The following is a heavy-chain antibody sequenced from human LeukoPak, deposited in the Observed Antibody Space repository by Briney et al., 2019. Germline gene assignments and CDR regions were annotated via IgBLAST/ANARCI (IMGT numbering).Heavy chain of an antibody. D-gene: IGHD3-22*01. Sequence: PGGSLRLSCAASGFTFSSYGMHWVRQAPGKGLEWVAVIWYDGSNKYYADSVKGRFTISRDNSKNTLYLQMNSLRAEDTAVYYCARDRYSYKNYYDSSGYSYWGQGTLVIVSS. J-gene: IGHJ4*02. CDR3: ARDRYSYKNYYDSSGYSY. CDR1: GFTFSSYG. CDR2: IWYDGSNK. V-gene: IGHV3-33*01.